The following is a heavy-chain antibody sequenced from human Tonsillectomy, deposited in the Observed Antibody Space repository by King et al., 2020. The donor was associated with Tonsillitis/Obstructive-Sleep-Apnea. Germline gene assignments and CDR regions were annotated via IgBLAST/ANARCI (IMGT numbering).Heavy chain of an antibody. V-gene: IGHV1-69*01. Sequence: VQLVESGAEVKKPGSSVKVSCKASGCTFSSYAISWVRQAPGQGLEWMGGIIPIFGTANYAQKFQGRVTITADESTSTAYMELSSLRSEDTAVYYCARVPTTVTTFYAFDIWGQGTMVTVSS. CDR2: IIPIFGTA. J-gene: IGHJ3*02. CDR3: ARVPTTVTTFYAFDI. D-gene: IGHD4-17*01. CDR1: GCTFSSYA.